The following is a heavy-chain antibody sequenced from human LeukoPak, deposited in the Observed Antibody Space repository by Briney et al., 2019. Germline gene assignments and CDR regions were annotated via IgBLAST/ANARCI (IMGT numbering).Heavy chain of an antibody. CDR2: MNPNSGNT. CDR3: ARDRLQPSRRKYYYYMDV. D-gene: IGHD2-21*02. CDR1: GYTFTSYD. V-gene: IGHV1-8*01. J-gene: IGHJ6*03. Sequence: ASVKVSCKASGYTFTSYDINWVRQATGQGLEWMGWMNPNSGNTGYAQKFQGRVTMTRNTSISTAYMELSSLRSEDTAVYYCARDRLQPSRRKYYYYMDVWGKGTTVTVSS.